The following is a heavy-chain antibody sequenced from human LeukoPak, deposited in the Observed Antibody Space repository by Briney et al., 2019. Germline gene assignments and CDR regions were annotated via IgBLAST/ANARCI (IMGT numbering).Heavy chain of an antibody. D-gene: IGHD4-17*01. CDR1: GGSISSSSYY. CDR2: IYYSGST. J-gene: IGHJ4*02. Sequence: ETLSLTCTVSGGSISSSSYYWGWIRQPPGKGLEWIGSIYYSGSTYYNPSLKSRVTISVDTSKNQFSLKLSSVTAADTAVYYCARVSPLRGEDFWGQGTPVTVSS. V-gene: IGHV4-39*07. CDR3: ARVSPLRGEDF.